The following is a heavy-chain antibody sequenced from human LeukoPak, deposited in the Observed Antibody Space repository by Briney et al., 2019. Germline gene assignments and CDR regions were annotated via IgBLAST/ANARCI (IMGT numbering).Heavy chain of an antibody. CDR1: GYTFTGYY. V-gene: IGHV1-2*02. CDR3: ARDWPGFNLHFDL. Sequence: AASVKVSCKASGYTFTGYYLHWVRQAPGQGLEWMGWITPNSGGTNYAQRFQGRVTMTRDTSISTAYMELSRLRSDDTAVYFCARDWPGFNLHFDLWGRGTLVTVSS. CDR2: ITPNSGGT. D-gene: IGHD5/OR15-5a*01. J-gene: IGHJ2*01.